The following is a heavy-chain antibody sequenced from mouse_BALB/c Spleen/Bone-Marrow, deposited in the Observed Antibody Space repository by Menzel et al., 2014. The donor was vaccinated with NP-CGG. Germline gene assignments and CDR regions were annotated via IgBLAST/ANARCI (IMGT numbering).Heavy chain of an antibody. CDR3: ARSRAMDY. V-gene: IGHV1-26*01. Sequence: EVKLVESGPDLVKPGASVKMSCKASGYTFTDYYMKWVKQNHGKRLEWIGDINPNNGNTFYNQKFKGKASLTVDKSSTTAYMQLNSLTSEDSAVYYCARSRAMDYWGQGTSVTVSS. J-gene: IGHJ4*01. CDR2: INPNNGNT. CDR1: GYTFTDYY.